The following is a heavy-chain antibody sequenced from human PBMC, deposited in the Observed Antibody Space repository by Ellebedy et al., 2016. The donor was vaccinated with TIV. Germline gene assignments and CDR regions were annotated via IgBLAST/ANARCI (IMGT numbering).Heavy chain of an antibody. J-gene: IGHJ4*02. CDR1: GFTFSSYW. V-gene: IGHV3-7*01. CDR2: IKEDGSEK. Sequence: GESLKISXAASGFTFSSYWMSWVRQAPGKGLEWVANIKEDGSEKYYVDSVKGRFTISRDNAKNSVYPQMNNLRAEDTAVYYCARALGSGPCYWGQGTLVTVSS. D-gene: IGHD6-19*01. CDR3: ARALGSGPCY.